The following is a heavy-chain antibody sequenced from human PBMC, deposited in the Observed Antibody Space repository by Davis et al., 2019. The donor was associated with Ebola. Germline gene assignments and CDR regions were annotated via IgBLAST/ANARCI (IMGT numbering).Heavy chain of an antibody. J-gene: IGHJ4*02. CDR1: GSGSTFKNYA. Sequence: GESLKISCAASGSGSTFKNYAMSWVRQAPGKGLEWVSAISGSGDSTYYADSVKGRFTISRDNSKNTLYLEMNSLRAEDTAVYYCAKDRPETGTARRFDYWGQGTLVTVSS. V-gene: IGHV3-23*01. D-gene: IGHD1-1*01. CDR2: ISGSGDST. CDR3: AKDRPETGTARRFDY.